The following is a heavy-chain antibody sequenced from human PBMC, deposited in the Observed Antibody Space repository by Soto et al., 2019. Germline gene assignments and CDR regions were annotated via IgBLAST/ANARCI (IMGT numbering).Heavy chain of an antibody. CDR1: GFMFTNCY. CDR2: INPRDGGT. CDR3: AREVGATDY. J-gene: IGHJ4*02. Sequence: QVQLVQSGAEVKKPGASVKLSCKAFGFMFTNCYMHWVRQAPGQGLEWMGVINPRDGGTAYAQRFQGRVTMTRDTSTSTVYMELSSLTSEDTALYYCAREVGATDYWGQGTLVTVSS. D-gene: IGHD1-26*01. V-gene: IGHV1-46*01.